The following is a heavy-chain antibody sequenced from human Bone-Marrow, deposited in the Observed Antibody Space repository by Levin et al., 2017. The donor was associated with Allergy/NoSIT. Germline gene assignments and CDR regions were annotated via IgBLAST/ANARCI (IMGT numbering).Heavy chain of an antibody. V-gene: IGHV3-53*01. CDR2: IYHGDKT. J-gene: IGHJ4*02. D-gene: IGHD4-17*01. CDR1: GFNLRINY. CDR3: ATGTYGEPDY. Sequence: GESLKISCVASGFNLRINYMNWVRQAPGKGLEWVSIIYHGDKTYYADSVKGRFTISRDSSKNTLYLQMNSLRAEDTAVYYCATGTYGEPDYWGQGTLVTVSS.